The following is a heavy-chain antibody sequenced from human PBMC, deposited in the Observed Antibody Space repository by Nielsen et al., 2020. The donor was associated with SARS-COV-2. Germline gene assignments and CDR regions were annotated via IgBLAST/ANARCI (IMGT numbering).Heavy chain of an antibody. CDR2: ISSSGSTI. D-gene: IGHD3-16*01. Sequence: WIRQPPGKGLEWVSYISSSGSTIYYADSVKGPFTISRDNAKNTLYLQMNSLRAEDTAVYYCARDRYDYVWGSYGAYYFDYWGQGTLVTVSS. CDR3: ARDRYDYVWGSYGAYYFDY. V-gene: IGHV3-11*04. J-gene: IGHJ4*02.